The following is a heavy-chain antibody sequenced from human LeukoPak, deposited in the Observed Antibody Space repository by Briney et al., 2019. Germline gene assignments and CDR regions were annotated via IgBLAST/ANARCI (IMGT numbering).Heavy chain of an antibody. CDR1: GGSISSGDYY. CDR3: ARGRELTTPSDYYGMDV. CDR2: IYYSGST. J-gene: IGHJ6*02. V-gene: IGHV4-30-4*08. D-gene: IGHD3-10*01. Sequence: SETLSLTCTVSGGSISSGDYYWSWIRQPPGKGLEWIGYIYYSGSTYYNPSLKSRVTISVDTSKNQFSLKLSSVTAADTAVYYCARGRELTTPSDYYGMDVWGQGTTVTVSS.